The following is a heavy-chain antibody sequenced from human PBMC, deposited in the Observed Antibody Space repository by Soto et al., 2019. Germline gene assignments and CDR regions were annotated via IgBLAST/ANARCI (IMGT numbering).Heavy chain of an antibody. V-gene: IGHV4-34*01. CDR3: ARSQEGVVATH. CDR2: VKDGGHT. CDR1: GGSLSGYY. J-gene: IGHJ4*02. D-gene: IGHD5-12*01. Sequence: QVQLQQWGAGLLKPSETLSLNCAVTGGSLSGYYWSWIRQPPGKGLEWIGEVKDGGHTNYSPSLRGRVTISSDPSNNQFSLRLNSVTAADTGVYYCARSQEGVVATHWDQGSLVTVSS.